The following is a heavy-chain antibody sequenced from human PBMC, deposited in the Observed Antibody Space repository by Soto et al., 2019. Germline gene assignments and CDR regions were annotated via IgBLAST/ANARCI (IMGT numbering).Heavy chain of an antibody. Sequence: PSETLSLTCAVYGGSFSGYYWSWIRQPPGKGLEWIGYIYYSGSTNYNPSLKSRVTISVDTSKNQFSLKLSSVTAADTAVYYCARGSAGATTYFDYWGQGTLVTVSS. CDR1: GGSFSGYY. CDR2: IYYSGST. CDR3: ARGSAGATTYFDY. J-gene: IGHJ4*02. D-gene: IGHD1-26*01. V-gene: IGHV4-59*01.